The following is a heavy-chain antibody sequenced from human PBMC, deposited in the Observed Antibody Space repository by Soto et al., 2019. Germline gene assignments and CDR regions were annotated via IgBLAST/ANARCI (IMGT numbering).Heavy chain of an antibody. J-gene: IGHJ4*02. D-gene: IGHD4-17*01. CDR2: ISYDGSNK. CDR1: GFTFSSYA. CDR3: ARVPTTVVTPFYFDY. Sequence: QVQLVESGGGVVQPGRSLRLSCAASGFTFSSYAMHWVRPAPGKGLEWVAVISYDGSNKYYADSVKGRFTISRDNSKNTLYLQMNSLRAEDTAVYYCARVPTTVVTPFYFDYWGQGTLVTVSS. V-gene: IGHV3-30-3*01.